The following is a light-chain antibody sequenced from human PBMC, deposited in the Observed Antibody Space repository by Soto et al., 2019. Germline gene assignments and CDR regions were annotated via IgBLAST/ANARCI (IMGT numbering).Light chain of an antibody. CDR3: QQYTVLWT. Sequence: RASRGLHTWLAWYQQKPGKAPRLLIYEASNLEVGVPSRFSGSGFGTEFTLTISSLQPDDVATYYCQQYTVLWTFGPRTKV. CDR2: EAS. V-gene: IGKV1-5*03. CDR1: RGLHTW. J-gene: IGKJ1*01.